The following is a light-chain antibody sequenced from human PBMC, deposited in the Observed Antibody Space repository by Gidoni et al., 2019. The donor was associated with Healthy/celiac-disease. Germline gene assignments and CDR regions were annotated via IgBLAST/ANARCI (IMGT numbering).Light chain of an antibody. Sequence: DIQLTQSPSFLSASVGDRVTITCRASQGISSYLAWYQQKPGKAPKLLIYAASTLQSGVPSRFRGSGSGTEFTLTISNLQPEDFATYYCQQLNSYPPTFGPGTKVDIK. CDR2: AAS. CDR1: QGISSY. J-gene: IGKJ3*01. V-gene: IGKV1-9*01. CDR3: QQLNSYPPT.